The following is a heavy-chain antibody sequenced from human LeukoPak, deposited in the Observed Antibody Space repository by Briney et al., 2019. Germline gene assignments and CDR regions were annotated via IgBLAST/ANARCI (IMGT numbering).Heavy chain of an antibody. J-gene: IGHJ3*02. CDR3: AKDYARGASGWNEFAFDI. Sequence: GGSLRLSCTASGFVFSEHAMSWVRQSPGKGLEWVSALSHSSYSIHYGESVKGRFTISRDNSKNTLYLEMSSLRAEDTAIFYCAKDYARGASGWNEFAFDIWGQGTVVTISS. D-gene: IGHD6-19*01. CDR1: GFVFSEHA. V-gene: IGHV3-23*01. CDR2: LSHSSYSI.